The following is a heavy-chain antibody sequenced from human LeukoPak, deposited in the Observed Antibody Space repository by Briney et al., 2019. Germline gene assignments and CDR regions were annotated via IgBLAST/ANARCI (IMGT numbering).Heavy chain of an antibody. D-gene: IGHD6-19*01. Sequence: GGSLRLSCAASGFTFSTYAMGWVRQAPGKGLECVSAISGSGGTTYYADSVKGRFTISRDNSKNTLYLQMNSLRAEDTAVYYCAKIAAVAASPYYYYGMDVWGQGTTVTVSS. J-gene: IGHJ6*02. CDR2: ISGSGGTT. CDR1: GFTFSTYA. V-gene: IGHV3-23*01. CDR3: AKIAAVAASPYYYYGMDV.